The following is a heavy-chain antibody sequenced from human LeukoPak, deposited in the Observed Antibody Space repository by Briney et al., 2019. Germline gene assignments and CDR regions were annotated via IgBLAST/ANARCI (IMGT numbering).Heavy chain of an antibody. CDR3: AKDTSRTTFGVVQNWFDP. CDR1: GFTFSTIA. CDR2: VSGGGGTT. J-gene: IGHJ5*02. V-gene: IGHV3-23*01. Sequence: GGSLRLSCAASGFTFSTIAMGWVRQAPGKGLEWVSIVSGGGGTTYYADSVKGRFTISRDNSKNTLYLQMNSLRPEDTAMYYCAKDTSRTTFGVVQNWFDPWGQGTLVTVSS. D-gene: IGHD3-3*01.